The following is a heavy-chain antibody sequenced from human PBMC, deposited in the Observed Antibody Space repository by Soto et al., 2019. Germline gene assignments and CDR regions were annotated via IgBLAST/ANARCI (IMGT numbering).Heavy chain of an antibody. Sequence: PSETLSLTCTVSGGSISSGGYYWSWIRQHPGKGLEWIGYIYYSGSTYYNPSLKSRVTISVDTSKNQFSLKLSSVTAADTAVYYCARDRYYYDSSGYYPVPYYYYGMDVWGQGTTVTVSS. J-gene: IGHJ6*02. V-gene: IGHV4-31*03. CDR2: IYYSGST. CDR1: GGSISSGGYY. CDR3: ARDRYYYDSSGYYPVPYYYYGMDV. D-gene: IGHD3-22*01.